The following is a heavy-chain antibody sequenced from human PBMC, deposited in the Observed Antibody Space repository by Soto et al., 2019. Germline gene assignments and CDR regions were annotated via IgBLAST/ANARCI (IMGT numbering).Heavy chain of an antibody. D-gene: IGHD1-26*01. J-gene: IGHJ4*02. Sequence: PSETLSLTCTVSGGSVSSGSYYWSWIRQPPGKGLEWIGHIYYSGSTNYNPSLKSRVTISVDTSKNQFSLKLSSVTAADTAVYYCARDLGGSYSIFDYWGQGTLVTVSS. CDR1: GGSVSSGSYY. V-gene: IGHV4-61*01. CDR3: ARDLGGSYSIFDY. CDR2: IYYSGST.